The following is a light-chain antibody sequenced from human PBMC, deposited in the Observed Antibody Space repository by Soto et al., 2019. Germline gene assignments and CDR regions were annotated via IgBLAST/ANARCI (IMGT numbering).Light chain of an antibody. CDR2: DVS. J-gene: IGLJ2*01. V-gene: IGLV2-14*01. Sequence: QSALTQPASVSGSPGQSITISCTGTSSDVGGYNYVSWYQQHPGKAPKLMIYDVSNRPSGVSNRVSGSKSDNTASLTISGLQAEEEADYSCSSFTRSSPLVFGGGTKLPVL. CDR3: SSFTRSSPLV. CDR1: SSDVGGYNY.